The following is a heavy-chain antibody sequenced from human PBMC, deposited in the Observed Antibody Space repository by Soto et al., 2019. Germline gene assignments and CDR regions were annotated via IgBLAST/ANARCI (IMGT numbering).Heavy chain of an antibody. CDR3: TRDLMDVVPPADDLFDP. V-gene: IGHV3-53*01. Sequence: GASLRLSCAASRFTVGSSYVSWVRQAPGKGLEWVSVIYTGDTPFYADSVKGRFTISRDNSKNTLYLQMNSLRVEDTAVYYCTRDLMDVVPPADDLFDPWGQGILVTVSS. CDR1: RFTVGSSY. D-gene: IGHD2-2*01. J-gene: IGHJ5*02. CDR2: IYTGDTP.